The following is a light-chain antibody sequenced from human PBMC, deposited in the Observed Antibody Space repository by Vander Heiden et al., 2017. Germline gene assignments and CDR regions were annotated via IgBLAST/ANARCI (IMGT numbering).Light chain of an antibody. CDR1: QSVGSN. J-gene: IGKJ5*01. CDR2: GIF. CDR3: QQYSSWPIT. Sequence: EMVMTQSPATLSVSPGERATLSCRASQSVGSNYLAWYQQKPGQAPRLLIYGIFTRATGIPARFSGSGSGTDFTLTISGLQSEDFAVYYCQQYSSWPITFGQGTRLEIK. V-gene: IGKV3-15*01.